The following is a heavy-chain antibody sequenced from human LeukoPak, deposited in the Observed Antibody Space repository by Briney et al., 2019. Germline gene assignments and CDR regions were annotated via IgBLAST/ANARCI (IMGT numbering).Heavy chain of an antibody. J-gene: IGHJ4*02. CDR2: ISSSGTTI. CDR1: GFTFSSYE. CDR3: AIGLFEEQQPY. V-gene: IGHV3-48*03. Sequence: GGSLRLSCAASGFTFSSYEMNWVRQAPGKGLEWVSYISSSGTTIYYADSVKGRFTISRDNAKNPLYLQMNSLRAEDTAVYYCAIGLFEEQQPYWGQGTLVTVSS. D-gene: IGHD6-13*01.